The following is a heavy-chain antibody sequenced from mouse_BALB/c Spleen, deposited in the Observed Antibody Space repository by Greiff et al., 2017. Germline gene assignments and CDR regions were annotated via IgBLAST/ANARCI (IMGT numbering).Heavy chain of an antibody. D-gene: IGHD2-14*01. CDR1: GFNIKDTY. J-gene: IGHJ3*01. Sequence: EVKLQESGAELVKPGASVKLSCTASGFNIKDTYMHWVKQRPEQGLEWIGRIDPANGNTKYDPKFQGKATITADTSSNTAYLQLSSLTSEDTAVYYCARGGYSLTWFAYWGQGTLVTVSA. V-gene: IGHV14-3*02. CDR2: IDPANGNT. CDR3: ARGGYSLTWFAY.